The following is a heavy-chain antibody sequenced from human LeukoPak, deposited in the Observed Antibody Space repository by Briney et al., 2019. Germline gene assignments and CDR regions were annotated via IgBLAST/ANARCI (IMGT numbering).Heavy chain of an antibody. Sequence: GRSLRLSCAASGFSLSDYWMHWVRQVPGKGLVWVSRISPEGSGTTYGDSVKGRFTISRDSAKNTLYLQMNSLRAEDAAVYYCTRVLAGRSGLMDVWGRGTTVTVSS. CDR1: GFSLSDYW. V-gene: IGHV3-74*01. CDR2: ISPEGSGT. CDR3: TRVLAGRSGLMDV. D-gene: IGHD2-8*02. J-gene: IGHJ6*02.